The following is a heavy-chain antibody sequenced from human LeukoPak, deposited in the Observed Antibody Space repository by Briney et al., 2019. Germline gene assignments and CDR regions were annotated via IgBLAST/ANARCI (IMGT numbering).Heavy chain of an antibody. CDR3: ASIHIYGDYYDY. J-gene: IGHJ4*02. D-gene: IGHD4-17*01. CDR1: GYTVTSYG. V-gene: IGHV1-18*01. CDR2: ISAYNGNT. Sequence: GESLKISCKGSGYTVTSYGISWVRQAPGQGLEWMGWISAYNGNTNYAQKLQGRVTMTTDTSTSTAYMELSSLRSEDTAVYYCASIHIYGDYYDYWGQGTLVTVSS.